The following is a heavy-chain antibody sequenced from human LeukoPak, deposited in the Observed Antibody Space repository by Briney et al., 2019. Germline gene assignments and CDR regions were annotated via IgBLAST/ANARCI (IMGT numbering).Heavy chain of an antibody. V-gene: IGHV3-30*04. CDR2: ISYDGSNK. J-gene: IGHJ6*02. Sequence: GRSLRLSCAASGFTFSSYAMHWVRQVPGKGLEWVAVISYDGSNKYYADSVKGRFTISRDNSKNTLYLQMNSLRAEDTAVYYSARGDSGYDSYYYYGMDVWGQGTTVTVSS. CDR1: GFTFSSYA. CDR3: ARGDSGYDSYYYYGMDV. D-gene: IGHD5-12*01.